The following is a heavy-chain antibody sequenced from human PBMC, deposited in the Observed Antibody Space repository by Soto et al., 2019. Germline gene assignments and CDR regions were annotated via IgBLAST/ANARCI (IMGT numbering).Heavy chain of an antibody. V-gene: IGHV3-23*01. CDR1: GFTFSSYGMTFSSYA. D-gene: IGHD6-13*01. CDR2: ISGSGGST. Sequence: GGSLRLSCAASGFTFSSYGMTFSSYAMSWVRQAPGKGLEWVSAISGSGGSTYYADSVKGRFTISRDNSKNTLYLQMNSLRAEDTAVYYCAKFRAFAKNPIAAAAFYGMDVWGQGTTVTVSS. CDR3: AKFRAFAKNPIAAAAFYGMDV. J-gene: IGHJ6*02.